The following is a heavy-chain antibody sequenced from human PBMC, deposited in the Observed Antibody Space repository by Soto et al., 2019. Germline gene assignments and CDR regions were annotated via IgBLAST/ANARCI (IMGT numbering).Heavy chain of an antibody. V-gene: IGHV4-61*01. CDR2: IYYSGST. CDR1: GGSVSSGSYY. J-gene: IGHJ5*02. CDR3: ARDLGAYCGGDCLGWFDP. Sequence: PSETLSLTCTVSGGSVSSGSYYWSWIRQPPGKGLEWIGYIYYSGSTNYNPSLKSRVTISVDTSKNQFSLKLRSVTAADTAVYYCARDLGAYCGGDCLGWFDPWGQGTLVTVSS. D-gene: IGHD2-21*02.